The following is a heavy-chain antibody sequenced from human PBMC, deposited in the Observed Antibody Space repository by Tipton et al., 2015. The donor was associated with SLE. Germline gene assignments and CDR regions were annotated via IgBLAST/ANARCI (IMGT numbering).Heavy chain of an antibody. CDR3: ARDSPRYGMDV. J-gene: IGHJ6*02. CDR2: ISGYNGNT. V-gene: IGHV1-18*01. Sequence: QVQLVQSGAEVRKPGASVKVSCKASGYTFRNYGISWVRQVPGQGLEWMGWISGYNGNTNYAQKVQGRVTMTIDTSTSTAYMELRSLRSDDTAVYYCARDSPRYGMDVWGQGTTVTVSS. CDR1: GYTFRNYG.